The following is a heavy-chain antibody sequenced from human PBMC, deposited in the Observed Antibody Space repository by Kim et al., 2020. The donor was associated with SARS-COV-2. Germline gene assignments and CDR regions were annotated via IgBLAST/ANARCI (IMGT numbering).Heavy chain of an antibody. CDR2: ISSSSSTI. D-gene: IGHD3-9*01. J-gene: IGHJ4*02. CDR1: GFTFSSYS. Sequence: GGSLRLSCAASGFTFSSYSMNWVRQAPGKGLEWVSYISSSSSTIYYADSVKGRFTISRDNAKNSLHLQMNSLRDEDTAVYYCARDLGRGPYDILTGYYGWGEGALVTVSS. CDR3: ARDLGRGPYDILTGYYG. V-gene: IGHV3-48*02.